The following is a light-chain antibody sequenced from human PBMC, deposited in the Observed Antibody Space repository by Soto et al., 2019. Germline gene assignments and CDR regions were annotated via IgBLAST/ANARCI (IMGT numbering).Light chain of an antibody. J-gene: IGLJ1*01. CDR2: SNN. Sequence: QSVLTQPPSASGTPGQRVTISCSGSSSNIGSNTVNWYQQLPGSAPKLLIYSNNQRPSGVPDRFSGSKSGTSASLAISGLQSEDEADYYCAAWDDSLNGLFGTGPSSPS. CDR3: AAWDDSLNGL. CDR1: SSNIGSNT. V-gene: IGLV1-44*01.